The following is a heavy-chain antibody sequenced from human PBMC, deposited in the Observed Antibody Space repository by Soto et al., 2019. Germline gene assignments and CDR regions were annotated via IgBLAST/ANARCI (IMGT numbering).Heavy chain of an antibody. J-gene: IGHJ6*02. CDR1: GFTVSSNY. CDR2: IYSGGST. CDR3: ARGGTGYFLSMDV. D-gene: IGHD3-9*01. V-gene: IGHV3-53*01. Sequence: LRLSCAASGFTVSSNYMSWVRQAPGKGLEWVSVIYSGGSTYYADSVKGRFTISRDNSKNTLYLQMNSLRAEDTAVYYCARGGTGYFLSMDVWGQGTTVTVSS.